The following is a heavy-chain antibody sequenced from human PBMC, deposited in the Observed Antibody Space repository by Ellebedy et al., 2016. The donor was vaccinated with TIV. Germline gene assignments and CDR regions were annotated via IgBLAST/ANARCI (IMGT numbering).Heavy chain of an antibody. Sequence: MPSETLSLTCTVSGGSISSSSYYWGWIRQPPGKGLEWIGNIDYSGGTYYNPSLKSRVTISVDTSKNQFSLKLTSVTAADTAVYHCARLSGRNWVWAFDIWGQGTMVTVSS. CDR2: IDYSGGT. CDR3: ARLSGRNWVWAFDI. V-gene: IGHV4-39*01. CDR1: GGSISSSSYY. J-gene: IGHJ3*02. D-gene: IGHD1-26*01.